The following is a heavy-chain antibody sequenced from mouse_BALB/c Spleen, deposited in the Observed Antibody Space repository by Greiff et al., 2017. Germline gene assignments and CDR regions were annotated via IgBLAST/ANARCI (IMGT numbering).Heavy chain of an antibody. CDR2: ISSGGSYT. D-gene: IGHD1-1*01. CDR3: ASPHYYGSSHWYFDV. Sequence: EVQLVESGGDLVKPGGSLKLSCAASGFTFSSYGMSWVRQTPDKRLEWVATISSGGSYTYYPDSVKGRFTISRDNAKNTLYLQMSSLKSEDTAMYYCASPHYYGSSHWYFDVCGAGTTVTVSS. J-gene: IGHJ1*01. CDR1: GFTFSSYG. V-gene: IGHV5-6*01.